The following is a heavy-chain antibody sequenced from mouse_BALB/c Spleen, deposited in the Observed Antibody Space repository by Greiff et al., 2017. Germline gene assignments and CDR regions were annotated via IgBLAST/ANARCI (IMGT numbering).Heavy chain of an antibody. D-gene: IGHD1-1*01. Sequence: EVKLVESGGGLVQPGGSLRLSCATSGFTFTDYYMSWVRQPPGKALEWLGFIRNKANGYTTEYSASVKGRFTISRDNSQSILYLQMNTLRAEDSATYYCARDYGSSYAMDYWGQGTSVTVSS. CDR1: GFTFTDYY. CDR2: IRNKANGYTT. CDR3: ARDYGSSYAMDY. V-gene: IGHV7-3*02. J-gene: IGHJ4*01.